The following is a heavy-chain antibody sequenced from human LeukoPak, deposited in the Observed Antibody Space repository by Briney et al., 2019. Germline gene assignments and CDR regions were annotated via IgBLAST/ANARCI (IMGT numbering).Heavy chain of an antibody. D-gene: IGHD6-13*01. Sequence: ESLRISCQGFGYSVTRCWIGWVRQVPRKGMEWMGVIYPGDSRIRYNPSFQGQVTISVDKSINTAYLHWVSLKASDTAMYYCACRDLSSTWSLPWGQGTLVTVSS. CDR3: ACRDLSSTWSLP. CDR1: GYSVTRCW. V-gene: IGHV5-51*01. J-gene: IGHJ5*02. CDR2: IYPGDSRI.